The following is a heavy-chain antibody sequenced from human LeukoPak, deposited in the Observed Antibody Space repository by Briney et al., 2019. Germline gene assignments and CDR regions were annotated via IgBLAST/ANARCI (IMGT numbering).Heavy chain of an antibody. Sequence: SETLSLTCTVSGGSIRSSYYYWGWIRQPPGKGLEWIGSIYDSGSTYYNPSLKSRLTISVDTSKNQFSLKLNSVTAADTAVYYCARGGYSYGYAFDYWGQGTLVTVSS. CDR1: GGSIRSSYYY. D-gene: IGHD5-18*01. V-gene: IGHV4-39*01. CDR2: IYDSGST. J-gene: IGHJ4*02. CDR3: ARGGYSYGYAFDY.